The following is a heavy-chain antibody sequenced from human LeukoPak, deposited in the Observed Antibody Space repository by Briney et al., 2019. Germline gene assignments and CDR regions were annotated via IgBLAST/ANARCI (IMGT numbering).Heavy chain of an antibody. V-gene: IGHV3-11*04. CDR3: AELGITMIGGV. Sequence: GGSLRLSCAASGFTFSDYYMSWIRQAPGKALEWVSYISNSGSTIYCADSVKGRFTISRDNAKNSLYLQMNSLRAEDTAVYYCAELGITMIGGVWGKGTTVTISS. CDR2: ISNSGSTI. J-gene: IGHJ6*04. D-gene: IGHD3-10*02. CDR1: GFTFSDYY.